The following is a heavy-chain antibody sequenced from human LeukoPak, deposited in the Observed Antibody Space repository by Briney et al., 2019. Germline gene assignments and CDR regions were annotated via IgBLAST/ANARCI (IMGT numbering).Heavy chain of an antibody. CDR1: GFTFDDYA. V-gene: IGHV3-9*01. CDR2: ISWNSGSI. Sequence: GGSLRLSCAASGFTFDDYAMPWVRQAPGKGLEWVSGISWNSGSIGYADSAKGRFTISRDNAKNSLYLQMNSLRAEDTALYYCAKSTYNWFFDYWGQGTLVTVSS. D-gene: IGHD1-1*01. CDR3: AKSTYNWFFDY. J-gene: IGHJ4*02.